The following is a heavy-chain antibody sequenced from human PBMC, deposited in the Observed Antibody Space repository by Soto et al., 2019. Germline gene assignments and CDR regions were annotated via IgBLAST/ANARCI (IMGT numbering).Heavy chain of an antibody. CDR1: GFTFSSYG. J-gene: IGHJ4*02. CDR2: ISYDGSNK. Sequence: PGGSLRLSCAASGFTFSSYGMHWVRQAPGKGLEWVAVISYDGSNKYYADSVKGRFTISRDNSKNTLYLQMNSLRAEDTAVYYCARDPFYDNEWGQGTLVTVSS. D-gene: IGHD3-22*01. V-gene: IGHV3-30*03. CDR3: ARDPFYDNE.